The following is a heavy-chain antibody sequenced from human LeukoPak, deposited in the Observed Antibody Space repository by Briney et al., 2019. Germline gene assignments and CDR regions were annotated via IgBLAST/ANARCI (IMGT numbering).Heavy chain of an antibody. Sequence: SETLSLTCTVSGGSISSGGYYWSWIRQHPEKGLEWIGYIYYSGSTYYNPSLKSRVTISVDTSKNQFSLKLSSVTAADTAVYYCARGEYSSSWYYFDYWGQGTLVTVSS. J-gene: IGHJ4*02. V-gene: IGHV4-31*03. D-gene: IGHD6-13*01. CDR3: ARGEYSSSWYYFDY. CDR1: GGSISSGGYY. CDR2: IYYSGST.